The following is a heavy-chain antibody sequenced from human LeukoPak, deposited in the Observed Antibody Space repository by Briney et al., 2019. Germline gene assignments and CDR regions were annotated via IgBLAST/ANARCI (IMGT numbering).Heavy chain of an antibody. V-gene: IGHV4-34*01. J-gene: IGHJ5*02. CDR3: ARVHERNWFDP. CDR2: INHSGST. Sequence: SETLSLTCAAYGGSLSGYYWSWIRQPPGKGLEWIGEINHSGSTNYNPSLKSRVTISADTSKNQFSLKLSSVTAADTAVYYCARVHERNWFDPWGQGTLVTVSS. CDR1: GGSLSGYY.